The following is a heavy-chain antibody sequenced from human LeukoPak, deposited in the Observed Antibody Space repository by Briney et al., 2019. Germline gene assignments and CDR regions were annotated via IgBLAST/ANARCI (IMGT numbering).Heavy chain of an antibody. CDR2: IYPGDSDT. CDR3: ARHISEGRARSYYYYYGMDV. Sequence: GESLKISCKGSGYSFTSYWIGWVRQMPGKGLEWMGIIYPGDSDTRYSPSFQGQVTISADKSISTAYLQWSSLKAPDTAMYYCARHISEGRARSYYYYYGMDVWGQGTTVTVSS. J-gene: IGHJ6*02. D-gene: IGHD1-26*01. CDR1: GYSFTSYW. V-gene: IGHV5-51*01.